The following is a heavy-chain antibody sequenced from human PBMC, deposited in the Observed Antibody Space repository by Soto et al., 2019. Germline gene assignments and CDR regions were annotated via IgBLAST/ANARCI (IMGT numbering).Heavy chain of an antibody. V-gene: IGHV1-8*01. D-gene: IGHD5-18*01. CDR2: MNPNSGNT. CDR1: GYTFTSYD. CDR3: ATDFSGYSYGSYYFDY. Sequence: QVQLVQSGAEVKKPGASVKVSCKASGYTFTSYDINWVRQATGQGLEWMGWMNPNSGNTGYAQKFQGRVTMTRNTSISTAYMELSCLRSEDTAAYYCATDFSGYSYGSYYFDYWGQGTLVTVSS. J-gene: IGHJ4*02.